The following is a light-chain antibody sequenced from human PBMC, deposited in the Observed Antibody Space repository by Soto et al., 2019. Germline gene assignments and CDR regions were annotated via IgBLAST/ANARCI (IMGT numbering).Light chain of an antibody. CDR2: SHN. J-gene: IGLJ3*02. V-gene: IGLV1-44*01. CDR1: SSSIGGYT. CDR3: AAWDDSLNGWV. Sequence: QSVLTQPPSASGTPGQRVTISCSGSSSSIGGYTVNWYQQLPGTAPKLLIYSHNQRPSGVPDRFSGSKSGTSASLAISGLQSEDEADYYCAAWDDSLNGWVFGGGPKLTVL.